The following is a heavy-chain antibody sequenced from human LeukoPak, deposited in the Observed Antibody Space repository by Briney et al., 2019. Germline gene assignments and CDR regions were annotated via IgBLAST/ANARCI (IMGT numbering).Heavy chain of an antibody. CDR1: GFTFDDYG. Sequence: GGSLRLFCAASGFTFDDYGMRWVRQAPGEGLEWVSGINWNGGSTGYADSVKGRFTISRDNAKNSLYLQMNSLRAEDTALYHCARDRRYYDSSARGPFDYWGQGTLVTVSS. V-gene: IGHV3-20*01. CDR3: ARDRRYYDSSARGPFDY. D-gene: IGHD3-22*01. CDR2: INWNGGST. J-gene: IGHJ4*02.